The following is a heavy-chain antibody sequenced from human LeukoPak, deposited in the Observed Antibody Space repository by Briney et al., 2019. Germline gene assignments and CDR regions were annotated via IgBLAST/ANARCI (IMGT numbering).Heavy chain of an antibody. CDR2: IYYSGST. CDR3: ARQRTSGSASNLRVAQIDS. CDR1: GGSISSSSDY. Sequence: SETLSLTCTVSGGSISSSSDYWGWIRQAPGKGLEWIGSIYYSGSTYYNPSLKSRATISVDTSKNQISLKVSSVTAADSALYFCARQRTSGSASNLRVAQIDSWGQGTLVTVSS. V-gene: IGHV4-39*01. D-gene: IGHD3-3*01. J-gene: IGHJ4*02.